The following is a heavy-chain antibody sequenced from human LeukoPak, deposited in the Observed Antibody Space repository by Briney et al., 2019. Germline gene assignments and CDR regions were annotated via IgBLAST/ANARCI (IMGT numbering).Heavy chain of an antibody. CDR3: ARDITGGSYLYYYYYYMDV. V-gene: IGHV1-2*02. D-gene: IGHD1-26*01. CDR1: GYTFTGYY. Sequence: ASVKVSCKASGYTFTGYYMHWVRQAPGQGLEWMGWINPNSGGTNYAQKFQGRVTMTRDTSISTAYMELSRLRSDDTAVYYCARDITGGSYLYYYYYYMDVRGKGTTVTVSS. J-gene: IGHJ6*03. CDR2: INPNSGGT.